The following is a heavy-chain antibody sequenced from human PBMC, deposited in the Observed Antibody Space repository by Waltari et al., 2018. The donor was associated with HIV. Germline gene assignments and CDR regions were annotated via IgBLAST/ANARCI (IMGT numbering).Heavy chain of an antibody. D-gene: IGHD3-10*01. V-gene: IGHV1-8*01. CDR2: MSLKSGNA. CDR3: VTSRPGAIFGDF. Sequence: QARLVPSGAEVRNPRAPGKLCCRASGHTFETLDINWVRRATGRGLEWMGWMSLKSGNAGFGNRFKNRVTLTRDTSIDTAYMELNSLTSQDTAVYYCVTSRPGAIFGDFWGQGTQVTVS. CDR1: GHTFETLD. J-gene: IGHJ1*01.